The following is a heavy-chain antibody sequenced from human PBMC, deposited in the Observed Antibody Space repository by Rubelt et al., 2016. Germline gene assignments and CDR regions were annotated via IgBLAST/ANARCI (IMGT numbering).Heavy chain of an antibody. D-gene: IGHD5-18*01. Sequence: QVQLVQSGAEVKKPGSSVKVSCKASGSTFSSYAISWVRQAPGQGLEWMGGIIPVFGTANYAQKFQGRVTLTADESTSTAYMEMSSLRSEETAVYYCARLSIFEDTAMVMSDYWGQGTLVTVSS. V-gene: IGHV1-69*01. CDR3: ARLSIFEDTAMVMSDY. J-gene: IGHJ4*02. CDR1: GSTFSSYA. CDR2: IIPVFGTA.